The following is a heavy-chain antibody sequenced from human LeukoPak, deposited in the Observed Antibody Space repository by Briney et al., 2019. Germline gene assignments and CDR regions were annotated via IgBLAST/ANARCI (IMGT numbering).Heavy chain of an antibody. CDR1: GYTFTAYY. CDR3: TRLLYSSGWYPSGY. D-gene: IGHD6-19*01. Sequence: GASVKVSCKASGYTFTAYYMHWVRQAPGQGLEWMGWINPNSSGTKYAQKFQDRVTMTRDTSISTAYMELSRLRSDDTAVYYCTRLLYSSGWYPSGYWGQGTLVSVSS. CDR2: INPNSSGT. V-gene: IGHV1-2*02. J-gene: IGHJ4*02.